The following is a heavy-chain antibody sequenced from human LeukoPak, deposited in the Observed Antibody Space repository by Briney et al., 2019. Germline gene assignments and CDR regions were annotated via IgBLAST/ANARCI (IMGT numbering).Heavy chain of an antibody. CDR1: GLTVSSNY. Sequence: GGSLRLSCAASGLTVSSNYMSWVRQAPGKGLEWVSVIYSGGCTYYAGSVMGRFTISRDNSKNTLYLQMNSLRAEDTAVYYCARDYSVDDAFDIWGQGTMVTVSS. V-gene: IGHV3-53*01. CDR2: IYSGGCT. J-gene: IGHJ3*02. D-gene: IGHD6-19*01. CDR3: ARDYSVDDAFDI.